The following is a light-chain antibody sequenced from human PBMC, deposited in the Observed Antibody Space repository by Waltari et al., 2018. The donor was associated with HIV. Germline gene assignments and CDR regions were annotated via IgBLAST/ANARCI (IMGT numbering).Light chain of an antibody. J-gene: IGLJ3*02. Sequence: QLVLTQSPSASASLGASVKLTCTLSSASRNYGIAWHPQRPEEGPRYLMNLNSDGSHFKGDGVPDRFSGSSSGAERSLTISSLQSEDEADYYCQAWGPGIHVFGGGTTLTVL. CDR2: LNSDGSH. V-gene: IGLV4-69*01. CDR1: SASRNYG. CDR3: QAWGPGIHV.